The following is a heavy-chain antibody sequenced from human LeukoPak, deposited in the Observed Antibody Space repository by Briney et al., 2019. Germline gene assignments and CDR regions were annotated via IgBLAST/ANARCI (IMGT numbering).Heavy chain of an antibody. J-gene: IGHJ4*02. V-gene: IGHV3-33*08. CDR2: IWYDGSNK. CDR3: ARDFDDFWSGYYRGFGY. Sequence: PGGSLRLSCAASGFTFSNYWMHWVRQAPGKGLEWVAVIWYDGSNKYYADSVKGRFTISRDNSKNTLYLQMNSLRAEDTAVYYCARDFDDFWSGYYRGFGYWGQGTLVTVSS. D-gene: IGHD3-3*01. CDR1: GFTFSNYW.